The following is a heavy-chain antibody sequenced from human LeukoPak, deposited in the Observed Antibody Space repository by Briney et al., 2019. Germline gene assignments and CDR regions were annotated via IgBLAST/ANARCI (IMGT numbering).Heavy chain of an antibody. CDR3: ASQYYDFWSGLKYYYYYYGMDV. J-gene: IGHJ6*02. V-gene: IGHV3-30-3*01. CDR2: ISYDGSNK. Sequence: PGGSLRLSCAASGFTFSSYAMHWVRQAPGKGLEWVAVISYDGSNKYYADSVKGRFTISRDNSKNTLYLQMNSLRAEDTAVYYCASQYYDFWSGLKYYYYYYGMDVWGQGTTVTVSS. D-gene: IGHD3-3*01. CDR1: GFTFSSYA.